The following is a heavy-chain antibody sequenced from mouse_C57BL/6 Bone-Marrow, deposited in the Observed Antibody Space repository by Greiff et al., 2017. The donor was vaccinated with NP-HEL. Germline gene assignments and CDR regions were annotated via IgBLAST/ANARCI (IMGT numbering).Heavy chain of an antibody. J-gene: IGHJ3*01. CDR2: IYPGSGST. CDR3: ASPSYYSNYWFAY. D-gene: IGHD2-5*01. Sequence: QVQLQQPGAELVKPGASVKMSCKASGYTFTSYWITWVKQRPGQGLEWIGDIYPGSGSTNYNEKFKSKATLTVDTSSSTAYMQLSSLTSEDSAVYYCASPSYYSNYWFAYWGQGTLVTVSA. V-gene: IGHV1-55*01. CDR1: GYTFTSYW.